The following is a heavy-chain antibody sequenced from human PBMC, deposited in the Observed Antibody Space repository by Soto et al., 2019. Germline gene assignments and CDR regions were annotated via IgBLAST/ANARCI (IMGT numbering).Heavy chain of an antibody. J-gene: IGHJ4*02. CDR3: ARIDPSPRVHWSLSYYFDS. D-gene: IGHD3-3*01. CDR2: IYYSGSA. V-gene: IGHV4-31*03. CDR1: GGSMRSGSYY. Sequence: QVRLQESGPGLVKPSQTLSLTCTVSGGSMRSGSYYWSWVRQHPGKGLEWIGYIYYSGSAYYNPSLQSRVTISVDTSMNQFSLTLNSVTAADTAVYYCARIDPSPRVHWSLSYYFDSWGQGTLVTVSS.